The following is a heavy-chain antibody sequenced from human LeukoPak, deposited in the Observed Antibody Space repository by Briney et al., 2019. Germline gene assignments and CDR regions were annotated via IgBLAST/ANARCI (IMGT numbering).Heavy chain of an antibody. CDR1: GGSISSYY. Sequence: SETLSLTCTVSGGSISSYYWSWIRQPPGKGLEWIGYIYYSGSTNYNPSLKSRVTISVDTSKNQFSLKLSSVTAADTAVYYCARSLRKGPGGHYYGMDVWGQGTTVTVSS. V-gene: IGHV4-59*08. J-gene: IGHJ6*02. D-gene: IGHD1-14*01. CDR3: ARSLRKGPGGHYYGMDV. CDR2: IYYSGST.